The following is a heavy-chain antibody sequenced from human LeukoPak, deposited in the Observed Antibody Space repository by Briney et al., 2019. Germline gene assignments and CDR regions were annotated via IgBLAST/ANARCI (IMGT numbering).Heavy chain of an antibody. D-gene: IGHD3-9*01. CDR2: IAVGSGNT. V-gene: IGHV1-58*01. Sequence: SVKVSCKASGFTFTSSAVQWVRQARGQRLEWIGWIAVGSGNTNYAQKFQERVTITRDMSTSTAYMELSSLRSEDTAVYYCAADRGYDILAGYHPVALDVWGQGTTVTVSS. CDR3: AADRGYDILAGYHPVALDV. CDR1: GFTFTSSA. J-gene: IGHJ6*02.